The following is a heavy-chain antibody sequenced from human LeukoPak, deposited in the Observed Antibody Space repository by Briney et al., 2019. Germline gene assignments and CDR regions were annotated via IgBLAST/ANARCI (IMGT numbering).Heavy chain of an antibody. CDR1: GFTFSSYW. D-gene: IGHD3-3*01. CDR2: ITPDGTST. Sequence: GGSLRLSCAASGFTFSSYWMHWVRQTPGKGLVWVSRITPDGTSTTYADSVKGRFTISRDNAKNTLYVQMNSLRAEDAAVYYCARGAFGVYAFDIWGQGTMVTVSS. V-gene: IGHV3-74*01. J-gene: IGHJ3*02. CDR3: ARGAFGVYAFDI.